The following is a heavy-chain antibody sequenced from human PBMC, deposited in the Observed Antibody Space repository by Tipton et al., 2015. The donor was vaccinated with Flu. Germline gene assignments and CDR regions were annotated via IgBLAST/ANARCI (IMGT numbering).Heavy chain of an antibody. D-gene: IGHD2-21*02. J-gene: IGHJ6*02. CDR1: GFSLHDWA. CDR2: FDWNSGRI. V-gene: IGHV3-9*01. Sequence: RSLRLSCTISGFSLHDWAIHWVRQAPGKGLEWVAGFDWNSGRIDYTDSVKGRFALSNDNAKRCLYLQMNSLRVEDAALYYCTKDVTPGGADVWGPGTTVTVSS. CDR3: TKDVTPGGADV.